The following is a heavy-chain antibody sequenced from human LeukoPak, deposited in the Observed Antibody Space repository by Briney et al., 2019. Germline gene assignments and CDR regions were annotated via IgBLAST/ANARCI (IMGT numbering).Heavy chain of an antibody. J-gene: IGHJ4*02. CDR3: ARGLAPFYYYDSSGYYSN. CDR1: GYTFTSYD. D-gene: IGHD3-22*01. Sequence: ASVKVSCKASGYTFTSYDINWVRQATGQGLEWMGWMDPNSVNTGYAQKFQGRVTITRNTSISTSYMELTSLRLKDTAVYYCARGLAPFYYYDSSGYYSNWGQGTLVTVSS. V-gene: IGHV1-8*03. CDR2: MDPNSVNT.